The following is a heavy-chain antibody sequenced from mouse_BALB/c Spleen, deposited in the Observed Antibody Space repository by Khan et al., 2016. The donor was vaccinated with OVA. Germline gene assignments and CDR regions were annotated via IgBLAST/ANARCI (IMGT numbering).Heavy chain of an antibody. V-gene: IGHV1S81*02. CDR1: GYTFTSYW. J-gene: IGHJ2*01. CDR3: ARIKKIVATYFDY. CDR2: TNPTNGRT. D-gene: IGHD1-1*01. Sequence: QVQLQQPGAELVKAGASVKMSCKASGYTFTSYWMHWVKQRLGQGLEWFAETNPTNGRTYYNEKFKSKAILTVDKSSSTAYMLLSGPTFEDSAVYYCARIKKIVATYFDYRGQGTTLTVSS.